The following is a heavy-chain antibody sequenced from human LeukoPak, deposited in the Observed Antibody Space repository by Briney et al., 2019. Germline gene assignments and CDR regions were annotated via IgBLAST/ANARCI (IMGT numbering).Heavy chain of an antibody. CDR2: ISSSSSYI. CDR1: GFTFSTYS. V-gene: IGHV3-21*01. D-gene: IGHD3-10*02. Sequence: GGSLRLSCAASGFTFSTYSMNWVRQAPGKGLEWVSSISSSSSYIYYADSVKGRFTISRDNAKNSLYLQMNSLRAEDTAVYYCAELGITMIGGVWGKGTTVTISS. J-gene: IGHJ6*04. CDR3: AELGITMIGGV.